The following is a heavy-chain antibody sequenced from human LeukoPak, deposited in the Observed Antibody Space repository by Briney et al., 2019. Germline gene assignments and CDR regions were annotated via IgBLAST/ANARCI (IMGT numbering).Heavy chain of an antibody. CDR1: GGSFSGYH. J-gene: IGHJ6*03. Sequence: SETLSLTCAVYGGSFSGYHWTWIRQSPGKGLEWIGDINPSGSTYYNPSLKSRLTISVDTSKNQFSLKLRSVTAADTAVYYCARGRHDITMIVVVMTSVSYYLDVRGKGTTVTVS. V-gene: IGHV4-34*01. D-gene: IGHD3-22*01. CDR3: ARGRHDITMIVVVMTSVSYYLDV. CDR2: INPSGST.